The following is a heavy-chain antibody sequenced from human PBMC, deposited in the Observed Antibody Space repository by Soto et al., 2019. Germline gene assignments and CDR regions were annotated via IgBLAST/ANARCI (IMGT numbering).Heavy chain of an antibody. CDR3: ARLRSGIGWDF. D-gene: IGHD3-10*01. V-gene: IGHV3-23*01. CDR2: ISGAGGSR. J-gene: IGHJ4*02. Sequence: EVQVLESGGGLEQPGGSLRLSCAASGFTFRSYVMSWVRQAPGKGLEWVSSISGAGGSRYYADSVRGRFTISRDNSNNTVYLQRDSLGEEDTASYSCARLRSGIGWDFWGQGPLVTVSS. CDR1: GFTFRSYV.